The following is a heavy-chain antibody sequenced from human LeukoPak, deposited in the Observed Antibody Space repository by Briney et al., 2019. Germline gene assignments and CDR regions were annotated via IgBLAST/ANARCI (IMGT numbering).Heavy chain of an antibody. Sequence: PGGSLRLSCAASGFTFSSYGMSWVRQAPGKGLEWVSSISSSSSYIYYADSVKGRFTISRDNAKNSLYLQMNSLRAEDTAVYYRAIAPHYDILPNLPDYWGQGTLVTVSS. CDR1: GFTFSSYG. CDR2: ISSSSSYI. V-gene: IGHV3-21*01. J-gene: IGHJ4*02. D-gene: IGHD3-9*01. CDR3: AIAPHYDILPNLPDY.